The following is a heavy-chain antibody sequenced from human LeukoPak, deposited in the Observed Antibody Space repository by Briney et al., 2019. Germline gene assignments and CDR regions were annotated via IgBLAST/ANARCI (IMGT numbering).Heavy chain of an antibody. J-gene: IGHJ3*02. CDR3: ARSGYCSSTSCYKWVAFDI. CDR2: VYYSGST. D-gene: IGHD2-2*02. V-gene: IGHV4-39*07. Sequence: PSETLSLTCTVSGGSISSGSYYWSWIRQPPGKGLEWIGSVYYSGSTYYNPSLKSRLTISVDTSKNQFSLKLSSVTAADTAVYYCARSGYCSSTSCYKWVAFDIWGQGTMVTASS. CDR1: GGSISSGSYY.